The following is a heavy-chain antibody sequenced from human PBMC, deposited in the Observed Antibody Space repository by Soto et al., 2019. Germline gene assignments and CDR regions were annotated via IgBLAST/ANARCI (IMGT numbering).Heavy chain of an antibody. J-gene: IGHJ6*02. D-gene: IGHD1-26*01. V-gene: IGHV1-69*01. CDR3: ARAPSHTWEPSDYYYGMDV. CDR1: GGTFSSYA. Sequence: QVQLVQSGAEVKKPGSSAKVSCKASGGTFSSYAISWVRQAPGQGLEWMGGIIPIFGTANYAQKFQGRVTITADESTSTAYMELSSLRSEDTAVYYCARAPSHTWEPSDYYYGMDVWGQGTTVTVSS. CDR2: IIPIFGTA.